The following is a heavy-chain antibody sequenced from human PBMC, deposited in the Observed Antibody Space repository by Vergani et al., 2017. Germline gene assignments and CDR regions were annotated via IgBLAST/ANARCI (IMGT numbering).Heavy chain of an antibody. V-gene: IGHV3-33*01. D-gene: IGHD3-3*01. Sequence: QVQLVESGGGVVQPGRSLGLSCAASGFTFSSYGMHWIRQAPGKGLEWVAVRWDDGSNKYYSESVRGRFTISRDNSKSTLYLQMNSLSVEDTAVYYCTRDRFSGTHPPFDYWGQGALVTVSS. CDR3: TRDRFSGTHPPFDY. CDR1: GFTFSSYG. CDR2: RWDDGSNK. J-gene: IGHJ4*02.